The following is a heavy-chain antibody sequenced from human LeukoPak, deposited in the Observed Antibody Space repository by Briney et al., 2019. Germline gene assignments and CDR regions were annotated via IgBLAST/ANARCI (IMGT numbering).Heavy chain of an antibody. D-gene: IGHD2-8*01. V-gene: IGHV4-59*01. Sequence: KPSETLSLTCTVSGGSISSYYWSWIRQPPGKGLEWIGYIYYSGSTNYNPSLKSRVTISVDTSKNRFSLKLSSVTAADTAVYYCARALYCTNGVCEGFDYWGQGTLVTVSS. CDR1: GGSISSYY. J-gene: IGHJ4*02. CDR3: ARALYCTNGVCEGFDY. CDR2: IYYSGST.